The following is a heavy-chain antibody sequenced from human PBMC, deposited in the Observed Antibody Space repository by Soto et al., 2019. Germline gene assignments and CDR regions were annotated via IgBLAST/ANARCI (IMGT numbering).Heavy chain of an antibody. V-gene: IGHV3-21*03. D-gene: IGHD6-19*01. CDR1: GFTFSSYS. CDR2: ISSSSSYI. CDR3: ARELNGYSSGWYESYNWFDP. J-gene: IGHJ5*02. Sequence: GGSLRLSCAASGFTFSSYSMNWVRQAPGKGLEWVSSISSSSSYIYYADSVKGRFTISRDNAKNSLYLQMNSLRAEDTAVDYCARELNGYSSGWYESYNWFDPWGQGTLVTVSS.